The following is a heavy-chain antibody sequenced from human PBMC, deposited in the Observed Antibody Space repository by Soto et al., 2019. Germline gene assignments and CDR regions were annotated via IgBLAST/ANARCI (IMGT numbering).Heavy chain of an antibody. V-gene: IGHV1-2*02. Sequence: QVQLVQSGAEVKRPGASLKVSCRASGYTFTDYFMHWVRQAPGQGLEWMGWVNPNSGGTNFAQRFQGRVTMTRDTSISTAYLEMTSLSSGDTAVYYCARDPEVQQLGLDYWGQGTPVTVSS. D-gene: IGHD6-13*01. J-gene: IGHJ4*02. CDR1: GYTFTDYF. CDR2: VNPNSGGT. CDR3: ARDPEVQQLGLDY.